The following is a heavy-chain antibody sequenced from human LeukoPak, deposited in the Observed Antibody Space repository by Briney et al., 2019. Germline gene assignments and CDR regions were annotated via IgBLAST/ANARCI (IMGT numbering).Heavy chain of an antibody. J-gene: IGHJ4*02. V-gene: IGHV3-30*02. D-gene: IGHD4-17*01. CDR1: GFTLSSYG. Sequence: PGGSLRLSCAASGFTLSSYGMHWVRQAPGKGLEWVAFIRYDGSNKYYADSVKGRFTISRDNSKNTLYLQMNSLRAEDTAVYYCAKDQDDYGGSFDYWGQGTLVTVSS. CDR2: IRYDGSNK. CDR3: AKDQDDYGGSFDY.